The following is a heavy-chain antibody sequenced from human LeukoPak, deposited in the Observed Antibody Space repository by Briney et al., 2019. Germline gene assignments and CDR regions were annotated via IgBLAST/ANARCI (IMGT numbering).Heavy chain of an antibody. J-gene: IGHJ4*02. V-gene: IGHV4-39*07. Sequence: SETLSLTCTVSGGSISSSSYYWGWIRQPPGKGLEWIGSIYYSGSTYYNPSLKSRVTISVDTSKNQFSLKLSSVTAADTAVYYCAGTDYDSIFDYWGQGTLVTVSP. CDR1: GGSISSSSYY. CDR2: IYYSGST. D-gene: IGHD3-3*01. CDR3: AGTDYDSIFDY.